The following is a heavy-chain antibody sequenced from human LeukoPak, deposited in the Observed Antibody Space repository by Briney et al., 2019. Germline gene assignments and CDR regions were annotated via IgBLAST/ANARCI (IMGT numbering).Heavy chain of an antibody. CDR2: IIPILGIA. V-gene: IGHV1-69*04. Sequence: ASVKVSCKASGGTFSSYAISWVRQAPGQGLEWIGRIIPILGIANYAQKFQGRVTITADKSTSTAYMELSSLRSEDTAVYYCARDPSGYDSYYFDYWGQGTLVTVSS. CDR1: GGTFSSYA. D-gene: IGHD5-12*01. J-gene: IGHJ4*02. CDR3: ARDPSGYDSYYFDY.